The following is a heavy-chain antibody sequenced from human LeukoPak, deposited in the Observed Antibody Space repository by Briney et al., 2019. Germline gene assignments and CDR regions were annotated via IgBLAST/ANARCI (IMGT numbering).Heavy chain of an antibody. CDR1: GFTFSIYS. D-gene: IGHD3-10*02. J-gene: IGHJ5*02. CDR2: INTDGSST. V-gene: IGHV3-74*01. Sequence: GGSLRLSCAASGFTFSIYSMNWVRQAPGKGLVWVSRINTDGSSTSYADSVKGRFTISRDNAKNSLYLQMNSLRAEDTAVYYCVRDLGSGRSLVDPWGRGTLVTVSS. CDR3: VRDLGSGRSLVDP.